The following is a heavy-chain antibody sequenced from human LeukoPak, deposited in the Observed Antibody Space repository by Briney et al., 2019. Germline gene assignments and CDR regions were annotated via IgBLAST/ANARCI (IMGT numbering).Heavy chain of an antibody. CDR2: IWHDGSHK. Sequence: GRSLRLSCAASGFAFNTYAMHWVRQAPGQGLEWVALIWHDGSHKFYSNSVRGQFTISRDNSKNTVSLQMNNLRPEDTAVYYWAREIFGSGGYPDFWGQGTLVTVSS. J-gene: IGHJ4*02. CDR3: AREIFGSGGYPDF. CDR1: GFAFNTYA. D-gene: IGHD3-10*01. V-gene: IGHV3-33*01.